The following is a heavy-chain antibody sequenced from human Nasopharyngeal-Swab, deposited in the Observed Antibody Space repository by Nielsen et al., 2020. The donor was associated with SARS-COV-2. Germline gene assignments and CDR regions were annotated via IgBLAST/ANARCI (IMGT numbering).Heavy chain of an antibody. CDR2: IWYDGSNK. D-gene: IGHD5-12*01. Sequence: GESLKISCAASGFTFSSYGMHWVRQAPGKGLEWVAVIWYDGSNKYYADSVKGRFTISRDNSKNTLYLQMNSLRAEDTAVYYCARDRHSVATINGVIIDYWGQGTLVTVSS. CDR1: GFTFSSYG. CDR3: ARDRHSVATINGVIIDY. J-gene: IGHJ4*02. V-gene: IGHV3-33*01.